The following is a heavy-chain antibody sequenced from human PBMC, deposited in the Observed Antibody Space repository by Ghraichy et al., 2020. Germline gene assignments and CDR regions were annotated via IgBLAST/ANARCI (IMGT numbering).Heavy chain of an antibody. D-gene: IGHD3-3*01. V-gene: IGHV4-59*01. CDR1: GDSISGFY. Sequence: SETLSLTCNVSGDSISGFYWSWIRQAPGMGLEWIGYVLYSGATSYNPSLKSRVTMSVDKSKNQFSRWLTSVTAADTALYYCARDRERFLDYWGPGIMVTVSS. J-gene: IGHJ4*02. CDR2: VLYSGAT. CDR3: ARDRERFLDY.